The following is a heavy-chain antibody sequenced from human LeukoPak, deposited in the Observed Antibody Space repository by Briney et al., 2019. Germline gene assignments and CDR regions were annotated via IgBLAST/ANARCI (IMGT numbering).Heavy chain of an antibody. CDR1: GYMFTRHY. CDR2: ISAYSGNT. Sequence: ASVKVSCKATGYMFTRHYIHWVRQAPGQGLEWMGWISAYSGNTSYAQRFQGRVTMSTETSTNTAYMELTSLRSDDTAIYFCARGSSSQYFRYWGQGTLVTVSS. D-gene: IGHD3-3*01. V-gene: IGHV1-18*04. CDR3: ARGSSSQYFRY. J-gene: IGHJ1*01.